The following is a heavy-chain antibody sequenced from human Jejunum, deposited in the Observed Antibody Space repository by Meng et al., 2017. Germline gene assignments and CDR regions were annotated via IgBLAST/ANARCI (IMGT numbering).Heavy chain of an antibody. D-gene: IGHD3-3*01. CDR3: TRHVGHGYDFSY. J-gene: IGHJ4*02. Sequence: QVHLEQSGSELKQPGPPSHISCKAPGYTFTSYAMNCVRQAPGQGLEWLGWINTNPGNPTYAQGFTGRFVFSLDTSVSKAYLQISSLKAEDNAVYYCTRHVGHGYDFSYWGQGTLVTVSS. V-gene: IGHV7-4-1*02. CDR1: GYTFTSYA. CDR2: INTNPGNP.